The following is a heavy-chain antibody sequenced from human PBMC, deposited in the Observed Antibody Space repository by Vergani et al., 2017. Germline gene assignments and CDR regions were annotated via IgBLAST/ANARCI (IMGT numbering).Heavy chain of an antibody. Sequence: VQLLESGPGLVKPSQTLSLTCTVSGGSISSGGYYWSWIRQHPGKGLEWIGYIYSSGSTYYNPSLKSRVIISVDTSKNQFSLKLSSLTAADTAVYYCARDGSSSSGANWFDPWGQGTLVTVSS. CDR1: GGSISSGGYY. V-gene: IGHV4-31*03. J-gene: IGHJ5*02. D-gene: IGHD6-6*01. CDR2: IYSSGST. CDR3: ARDGSSSSGANWFDP.